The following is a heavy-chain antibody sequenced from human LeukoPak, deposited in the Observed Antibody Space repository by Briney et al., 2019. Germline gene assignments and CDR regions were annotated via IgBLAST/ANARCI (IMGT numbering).Heavy chain of an antibody. V-gene: IGHV4-59*03. CDR1: GGSINTYY. CDR2: VHYSGTT. CDR3: VGGGQWLAFDY. Sequence: PSETLSLTCTVSGGSINTYYWSWIRQPPGKGLEWIGYVHYSGTTEHNPSLKSRVTISIDTSKNQFSLKLTSVTAADTAVYYCVGGGQWLAFDYWGQGTLVTDSS. J-gene: IGHJ4*02. D-gene: IGHD6-19*01.